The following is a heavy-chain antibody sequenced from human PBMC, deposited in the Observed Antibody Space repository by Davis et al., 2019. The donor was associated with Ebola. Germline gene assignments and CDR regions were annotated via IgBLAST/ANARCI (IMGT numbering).Heavy chain of an antibody. J-gene: IGHJ4*02. CDR2: ISKTGST. CDR3: VRGRQELPY. Sequence: SETLSLTCSVSGGSISGYHWSWIRQPPGGGLEWTGYISKTGSTTYNASLRDRVTISVDTSKNQIPLKVTSVTAADTAVYYCVRGRQELPYWGQGILVTVSS. V-gene: IGHV4-59*12. CDR1: GGSISGYH. D-gene: IGHD2-21*01.